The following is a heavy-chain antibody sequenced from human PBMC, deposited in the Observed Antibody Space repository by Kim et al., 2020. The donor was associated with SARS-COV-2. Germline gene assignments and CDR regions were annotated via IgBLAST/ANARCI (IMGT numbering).Heavy chain of an antibody. CDR2: ISGSGGST. CDR1: GFTFSSYA. Sequence: GGSLRLSCAASGFTFSSYAMSWVRQAPGKGLEWVSAISGSGGSTYYADSVKGRFTISRDNSKNTLYLQMNSLRAEDTAVYYCAKDLPAVAYIHDAFDIWGQGTMVTVSS. J-gene: IGHJ3*02. D-gene: IGHD6-19*01. CDR3: AKDLPAVAYIHDAFDI. V-gene: IGHV3-23*01.